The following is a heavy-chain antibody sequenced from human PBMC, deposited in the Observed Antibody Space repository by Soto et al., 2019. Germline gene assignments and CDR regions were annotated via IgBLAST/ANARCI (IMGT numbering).Heavy chain of an antibody. CDR1: GFTFGSFG. CDR3: VKGEYYYDSSGYYPFDY. D-gene: IGHD3-22*01. V-gene: IGHV3-23*01. J-gene: IGHJ4*02. CDR2: ISATAGST. Sequence: PGGSLRLSCAASGFTFGSFGMSWVRQAPGKGLEWVSAISATAGSTYYANSVKGRFTFSRDNSKNTQYLQMNSLRADDTAVYYCVKGEYYYDSSGYYPFDYWGQGTLVTVSS.